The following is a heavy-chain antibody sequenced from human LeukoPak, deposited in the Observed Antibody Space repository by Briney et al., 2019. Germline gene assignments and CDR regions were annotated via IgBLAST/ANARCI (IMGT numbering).Heavy chain of an antibody. J-gene: IGHJ4*02. CDR2: IIPIFGIA. CDR1: GGTFSSYA. CDR3: ARDSSGITGTNLDY. Sequence: ASVKVSCKASGGTFSSYAISWVRQAPGQGLEWMGRIIPIFGIANYAQKVQGRVTITADKSTSTAYMELSSLRSEDTAVYYCARDSSGITGTNLDYWGQGTLVTVSS. V-gene: IGHV1-69*04. D-gene: IGHD1-20*01.